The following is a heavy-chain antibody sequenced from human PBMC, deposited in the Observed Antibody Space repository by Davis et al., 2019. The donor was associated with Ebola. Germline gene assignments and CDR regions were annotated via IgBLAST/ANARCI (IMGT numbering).Heavy chain of an antibody. Sequence: MPSETLSLTCAVSGGSISSGGYSWSWIRQPPGKGLEWIGYIYHSGSTYYNPSLKSRVTISVDRSNNQFSLKLSSVTAADTAVYYCARIVPASSSLDYWGQGTLVTVSS. CDR1: GGSISSGGYS. CDR2: IYHSGST. CDR3: ARIVPASSSLDY. V-gene: IGHV4-30-2*01. D-gene: IGHD2-2*01. J-gene: IGHJ4*02.